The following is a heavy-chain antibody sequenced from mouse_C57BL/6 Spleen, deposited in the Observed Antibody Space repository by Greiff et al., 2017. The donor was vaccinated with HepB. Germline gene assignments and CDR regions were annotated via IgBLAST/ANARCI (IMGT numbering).Heavy chain of an antibody. CDR3: TRPLRVDV. CDR2: IDPETGGT. CDR1: GYTFTDYE. J-gene: IGHJ1*03. D-gene: IGHD1-1*01. Sequence: VQLQQSGAELVRPGASVTLSCKASGYTFTDYEMHWVKQTPVHGLEWIGAIDPETGGTAYNQKFKGKAILTADKSSSTAYMELRSLTSEDSAVYYCTRPLRVDVWGTGTTVTVSS. V-gene: IGHV1-15*01.